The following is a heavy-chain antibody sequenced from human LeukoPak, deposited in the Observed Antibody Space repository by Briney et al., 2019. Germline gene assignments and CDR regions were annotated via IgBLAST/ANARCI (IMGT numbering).Heavy chain of an antibody. V-gene: IGHV4-30-4*08. CDR1: GGSISSGDYC. D-gene: IGHD2-2*01. Sequence: SQTLSLTCTVSGGSISSGDYCWSWIRQPPGKGLEWIGYIYYSGSTYYNPSLKSRVTISVDTSKNQFSLKLSSVTAADTAVYCCAGNIVVVPAAMGIWFDPWGQGTLVTVSS. J-gene: IGHJ5*02. CDR3: AGNIVVVPAAMGIWFDP. CDR2: IYYSGST.